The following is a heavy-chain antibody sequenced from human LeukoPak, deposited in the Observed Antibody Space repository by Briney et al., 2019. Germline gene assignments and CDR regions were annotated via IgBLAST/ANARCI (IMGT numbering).Heavy chain of an antibody. Sequence: GSLRLSCSASGFPFSSYAMHWVRQPPGRGLEWIASMFYRGSTYYNASLRSRVTLSVDTSMNQFSLKLSSVTASDTATFYCVRQGGWGGAASLIEFWGQGTLVTVSS. CDR2: MFYRGST. J-gene: IGHJ4*02. CDR3: VRQGGWGGAASLIEF. CDR1: GFPFSSYAMH. V-gene: IGHV4-59*04. D-gene: IGHD2-15*01.